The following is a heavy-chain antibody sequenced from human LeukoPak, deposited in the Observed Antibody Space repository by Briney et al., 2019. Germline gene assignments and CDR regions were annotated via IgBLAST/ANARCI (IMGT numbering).Heavy chain of an antibody. V-gene: IGHV1-18*01. CDR2: ISAYNGNT. CDR1: GYTFTSYG. J-gene: IGHJ6*02. D-gene: IGHD1-26*01. CDR3: ATNTMGAPDGYYYYYGMDV. Sequence: ASVKVSCKASGYTFTSYGISWVRQAPGQGLEWMGWISAYNGNTNYAQKLQGRVTMTTDTSTSTAYMELRSLRSDDTAVYYCATNTMGAPDGYYYYYGMDVWGQGTTVTVSS.